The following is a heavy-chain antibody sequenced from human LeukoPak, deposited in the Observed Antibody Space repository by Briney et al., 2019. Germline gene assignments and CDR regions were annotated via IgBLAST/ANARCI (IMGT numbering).Heavy chain of an antibody. J-gene: IGHJ4*02. Sequence: GGSLRLSCAASGFTFSSYSMNWVHQAPGKGLEWVSYISSSSSTIYYADSVKGRFTISRDNAKNSLYLQMNSLRVEDTAMYYCARDLSRGDIVGVPSALFDYWGQGTLVTVSS. CDR3: ARDLSRGDIVGVPSALFDY. V-gene: IGHV3-48*01. CDR2: ISSSSSTI. CDR1: GFTFSSYS. D-gene: IGHD2-2*01.